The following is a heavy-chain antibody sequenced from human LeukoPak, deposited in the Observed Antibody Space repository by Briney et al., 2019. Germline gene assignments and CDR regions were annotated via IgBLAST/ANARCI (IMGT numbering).Heavy chain of an antibody. V-gene: IGHV3-73*01. CDR2: IRSKVNSYAT. CDR1: GFTFSGSV. D-gene: IGHD3-10*01. Sequence: GGSLKLSCATSGFTFSGSVMHWVRQASGKGLEWVGRIRSKVNSYATAYAASVKGRFTISRDDSKNTAYLQMNSLKTEDTAVYYCTSELPFYYGSTDYWGQGTLVTVSS. J-gene: IGHJ4*02. CDR3: TSELPFYYGSTDY.